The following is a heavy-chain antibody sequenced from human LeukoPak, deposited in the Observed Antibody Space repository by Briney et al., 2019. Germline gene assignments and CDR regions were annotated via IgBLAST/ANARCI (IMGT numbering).Heavy chain of an antibody. Sequence: GGSLRLSCAASGFTFSSYGMYWVRQAPGKGLEWVAVISYDGSNKYYADSVKGRFTISRDNSKNTLYLQMNSLRAEDTAVYYCAKILPNTVTADYWGQGTLVTVSS. CDR1: GFTFSSYG. J-gene: IGHJ4*02. V-gene: IGHV3-30*18. D-gene: IGHD4-11*01. CDR3: AKILPNTVTADY. CDR2: ISYDGSNK.